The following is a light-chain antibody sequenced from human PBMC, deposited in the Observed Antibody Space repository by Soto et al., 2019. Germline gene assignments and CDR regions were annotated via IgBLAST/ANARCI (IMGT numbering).Light chain of an antibody. V-gene: IGKV1-5*01. Sequence: DIQMTQSPSTLSASVGDRVTITCRASQSISSWWAWYQQKPGKAPKLLIYDASSLESRVPSRFSGSGSGTEFTLTISSLHPDDFATYYCQQYNSYSYTFGQGTKLEIK. J-gene: IGKJ2*01. CDR1: QSISSW. CDR3: QQYNSYSYT. CDR2: DAS.